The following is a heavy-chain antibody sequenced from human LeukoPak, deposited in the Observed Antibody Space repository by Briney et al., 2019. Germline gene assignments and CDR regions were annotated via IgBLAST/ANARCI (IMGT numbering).Heavy chain of an antibody. J-gene: IGHJ5*02. CDR3: ARRRSYDSSGFPFDP. CDR1: GFTFDDYG. V-gene: IGHV3-20*04. CDR2: INWNGGST. Sequence: GGSLRLSCAASGFTFDDYGMSWVRQAPGKGLEWASGINWNGGSTGYADSVKGRFTISRDNAKNSLYLQMNSLRAEDTALYYCARRRSYDSSGFPFDPWGQGTLVTVSS. D-gene: IGHD3-22*01.